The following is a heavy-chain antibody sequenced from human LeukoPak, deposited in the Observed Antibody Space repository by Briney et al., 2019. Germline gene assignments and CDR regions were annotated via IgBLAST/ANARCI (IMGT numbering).Heavy chain of an antibody. CDR2: ISSSGSTI. J-gene: IGHJ4*02. D-gene: IGHD3-10*01. Sequence: GGSLRLSCVASGFTFSSYNMNWVRQAPGKGLEWVSYISSSGSTIYYADSVKGRFTISRDNAKNSLYLQMNSLRAEDTAVYYCARAPYYYGSGMDYWGQGTLVTVSS. V-gene: IGHV3-48*04. CDR3: ARAPYYYGSGMDY. CDR1: GFTFSSYN.